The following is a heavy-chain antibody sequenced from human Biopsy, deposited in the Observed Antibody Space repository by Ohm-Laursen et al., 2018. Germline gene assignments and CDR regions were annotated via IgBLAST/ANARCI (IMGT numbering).Heavy chain of an antibody. Sequence: GTLSLTCTVSGGSISSDYWSWIRQSPRKGLEWIGHISDRGTTNYNPSLRGRVTISVDTSKKQFSLKLSSVTAADTAVFFCARLYRLDDYWNDGPPDAFDVWGQGTMVTVSS. CDR2: ISDRGTT. CDR3: ARLYRLDDYWNDGPPDAFDV. D-gene: IGHD3-3*01. V-gene: IGHV4-59*01. J-gene: IGHJ3*01. CDR1: GGSISSDY.